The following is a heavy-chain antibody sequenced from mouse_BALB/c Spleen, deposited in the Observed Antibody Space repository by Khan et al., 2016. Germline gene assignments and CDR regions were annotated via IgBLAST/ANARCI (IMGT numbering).Heavy chain of an antibody. Sequence: EVQLQESGPGLVKPSQSLSLTCTVTGYSITSDYAWNWIRPFPGNRLEWMGYISYSGSTSYNHSFKSRISITCDPSKTQFFLQLNSVTSADTSTNYCTRSDYGDKEAMCYWGQGTSVTVSS. CDR1: GYSITSDYA. CDR3: TRSDYGDKEAMCY. CDR2: ISYSGST. D-gene: IGHD1-1*01. J-gene: IGHJ4*01. V-gene: IGHV3-2*02.